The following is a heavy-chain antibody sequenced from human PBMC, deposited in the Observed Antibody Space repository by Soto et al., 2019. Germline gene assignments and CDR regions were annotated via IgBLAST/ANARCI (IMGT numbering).Heavy chain of an antibody. CDR2: IQSGGPT. V-gene: IGHV3-66*01. D-gene: IGHD2-15*01. CDR1: GFTVSSKY. J-gene: IGHJ6*04. Sequence: EVQLVESGGGLVQPGGSLRLSCAASGFTVSSKYMSWVRQAPGKGLEWVSLIQSGGPTYYADSVKGRFTISRDTSENTGHLQMDSLRAEDTAVYYCARDDVLCDGGRCYGVPLDVWGKGPTVTVSS. CDR3: ARDDVLCDGGRCYGVPLDV.